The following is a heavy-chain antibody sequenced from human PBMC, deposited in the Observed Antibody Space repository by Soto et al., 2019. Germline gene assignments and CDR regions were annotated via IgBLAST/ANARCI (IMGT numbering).Heavy chain of an antibody. Sequence: TLSLTCTVSVGIISSWYWSWIRQPPGKGLEWIGYIYYSGSTNCNPSLKSRVTISVDTSKNQFSLKLSSVTAADTAVYYCARRYGSAIDYWGQGTLVTVSS. CDR3: ARRYGSAIDY. D-gene: IGHD1-26*01. V-gene: IGHV4-59*08. CDR1: VGIISSWY. CDR2: IYYSGST. J-gene: IGHJ4*02.